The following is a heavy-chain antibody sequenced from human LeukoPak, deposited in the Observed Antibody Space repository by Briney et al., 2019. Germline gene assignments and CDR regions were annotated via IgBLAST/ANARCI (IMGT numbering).Heavy chain of an antibody. CDR3: AKHVRLLRYFDWLVFPDYYYYGMDV. CDR2: ISYDGSNK. CDR1: GFTFSSYG. D-gene: IGHD3-9*01. J-gene: IGHJ6*02. Sequence: GGSLRLSCAASGFTFSSYGMHWVRQAPGKGLEWVAVISYDGSNKYYADSVKGRFTISRDNSKNTLYLQMNSLRAEDTAVYYCAKHVRLLRYFDWLVFPDYYYYGMDVWGQGTKVAVSS. V-gene: IGHV3-30*18.